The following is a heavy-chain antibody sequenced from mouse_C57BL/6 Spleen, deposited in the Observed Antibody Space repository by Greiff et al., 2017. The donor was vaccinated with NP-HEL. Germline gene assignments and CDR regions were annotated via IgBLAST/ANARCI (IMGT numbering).Heavy chain of an antibody. V-gene: IGHV1-81*01. CDR3: ARYSYYGSSPYYFDY. CDR2: IYPRSGNT. J-gene: IGHJ2*01. CDR1: GYTFTSYG. D-gene: IGHD1-1*01. Sequence: QVQLKESGAELARPGASVKLSCKASGYTFTSYGISWVKQRTGQGLEWIGEIYPRSGNTYYNEKFKGKATLTADKSSSTAYMELRSLTSEDSAVYFCARYSYYGSSPYYFDYWGQGTTLTVSS.